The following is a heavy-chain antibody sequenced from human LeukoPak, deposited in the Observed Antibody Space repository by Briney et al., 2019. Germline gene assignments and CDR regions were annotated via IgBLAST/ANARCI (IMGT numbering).Heavy chain of an antibody. J-gene: IGHJ3*02. D-gene: IGHD6-19*01. V-gene: IGHV3-74*01. CDR3: ARPYPSLPSGFAI. CDR1: GFIFSNYW. CDR2: INSDGSNT. Sequence: GGSLRLSCAASGFIFSNYWMHWVRQAPGKGLVWVSRINSDGSNTDYADSVKGRFTISRDNAKNTVYLQMNSLRAEDTALYYCARPYPSLPSGFAIWGQGTMVTVAS.